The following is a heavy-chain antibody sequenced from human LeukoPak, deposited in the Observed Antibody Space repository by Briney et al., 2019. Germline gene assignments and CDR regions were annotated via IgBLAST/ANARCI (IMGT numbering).Heavy chain of an antibody. CDR1: GYTFTGYY. CDR3: ARDFDYDFWSGYYGEPKNWFDP. Sequence: ASVKVSCKASGYTFTGYYMHWVRQAPGQGLEWMGWINPNSGNTNYAQKLQGRVTMTTDTSTSTAYMELRSLRSDDTAVYYCARDFDYDFWSGYYGEPKNWFDPWGQGTLVTVSS. V-gene: IGHV1-18*04. D-gene: IGHD3-3*01. J-gene: IGHJ5*02. CDR2: INPNSGNT.